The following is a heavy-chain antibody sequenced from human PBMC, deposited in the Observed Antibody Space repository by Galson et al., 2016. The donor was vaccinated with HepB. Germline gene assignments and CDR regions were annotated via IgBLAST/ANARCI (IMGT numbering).Heavy chain of an antibody. D-gene: IGHD1-26*01. Sequence: SLRLSCAASGFTLSSYAMSWVRQAPGKGLQWVTSISGTGGTTYYADSVKGRFTISRDNSKSTMYLQMNSLRAEDTGVYYCARDFDISGDYWGQGTLVTVSS. CDR3: ARDFDISGDY. CDR2: ISGTGGTT. J-gene: IGHJ4*02. CDR1: GFTLSSYA. V-gene: IGHV3-23*01.